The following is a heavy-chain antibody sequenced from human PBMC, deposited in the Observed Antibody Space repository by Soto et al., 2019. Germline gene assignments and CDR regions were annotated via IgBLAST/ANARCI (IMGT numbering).Heavy chain of an antibody. D-gene: IGHD5-12*01. CDR1: GGTFSSYA. CDR3: ARVIVATPYYYYGMDV. CDR2: IIPIFGTA. V-gene: IGHV1-69*13. J-gene: IGHJ6*02. Sequence: ASVKVSCKASGGTFSSYAISWVRQAPGQGLEWMGGIIPIFGTANYAQKFQGRVTIIADESTSTAYMELSSLRSEDTAVYYCARVIVATPYYYYGMDVWGQGTTVTVSS.